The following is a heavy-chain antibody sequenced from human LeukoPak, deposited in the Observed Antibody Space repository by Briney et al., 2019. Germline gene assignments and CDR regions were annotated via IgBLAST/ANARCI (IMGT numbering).Heavy chain of an antibody. D-gene: IGHD2-21*02. CDR2: ISGSGGST. J-gene: IGHJ3*02. V-gene: IGHV3-23*01. CDR1: GFTFSSYA. Sequence: GGSLTLSCAASGFTFSSYAMSWVRQAPGKGLEWVSSISGSGGSTYYADSVKGRFTISRDNSKNTLYLQMNSLRAEDTAVYYCAKPGGDRYSPDAFDIWGQGTMVTVSS. CDR3: AKPGGDRYSPDAFDI.